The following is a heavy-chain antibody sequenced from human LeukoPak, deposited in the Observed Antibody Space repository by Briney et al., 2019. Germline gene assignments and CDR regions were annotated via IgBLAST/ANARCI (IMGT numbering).Heavy chain of an antibody. Sequence: ASVKVSCKASGYTFTNYYMHWVRQAPGQGLEWMGIINPSDGSTSYAQKFQGRVTMTRDTATTTVYMELSSLRSEDTAVYYCARDRHCSGGRCYSNWFDPWGQGTLLTVSS. D-gene: IGHD2-15*01. V-gene: IGHV1-46*01. CDR1: GYTFTNYY. J-gene: IGHJ5*02. CDR2: INPSDGST. CDR3: ARDRHCSGGRCYSNWFDP.